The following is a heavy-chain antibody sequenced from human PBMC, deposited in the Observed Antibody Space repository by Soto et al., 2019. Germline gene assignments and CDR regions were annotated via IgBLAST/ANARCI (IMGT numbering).Heavy chain of an antibody. V-gene: IGHV4-39*01. CDR1: GGSISSSNYY. Sequence: PSETLSLTCTVSGGSISSSNYYWGWIRQPPGKGLEWIGSIYYSGSTYYNPSLKSRVTISVDTSKNQFSLKLSSVTAADTAVYYCARHEYYDYVWGSYRSNYFDYWGQGTLVTVSS. CDR3: ARHEYYDYVWGSYRSNYFDY. D-gene: IGHD3-16*02. J-gene: IGHJ4*02. CDR2: IYYSGST.